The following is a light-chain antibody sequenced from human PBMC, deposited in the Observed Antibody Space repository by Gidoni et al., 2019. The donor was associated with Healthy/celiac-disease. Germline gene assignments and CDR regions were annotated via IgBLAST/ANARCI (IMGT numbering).Light chain of an antibody. CDR3: QQYNSYWT. V-gene: IGKV1-5*03. CDR1: QSSSSW. J-gene: IGKJ1*01. CDR2: KAS. Sequence: DIQTTQSASTLSASVGDRVNINCRARQSSSSWLAWYQQKPGKAPKLLIYKASSLESGVPSRFSGSGAGTEFTITISSLQPDDFATYYCQQYNSYWTFGQGTKVEIK.